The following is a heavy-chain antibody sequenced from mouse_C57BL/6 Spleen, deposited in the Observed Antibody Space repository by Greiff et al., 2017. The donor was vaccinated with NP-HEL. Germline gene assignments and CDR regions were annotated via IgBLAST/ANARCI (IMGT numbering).Heavy chain of an antibody. Sequence: VKQRPGQGLEWIGRLHPSDSDTNYNQKFKGKATLTVDKSSSTAYMQLSSMTSEDSAVYYCAICDTTVVAPYYAMDYWGQGTSVTVSS. CDR2: LHPSDSDT. CDR3: AICDTTVVAPYYAMDY. V-gene: IGHV1-74*01. J-gene: IGHJ4*01. D-gene: IGHD1-1*01.